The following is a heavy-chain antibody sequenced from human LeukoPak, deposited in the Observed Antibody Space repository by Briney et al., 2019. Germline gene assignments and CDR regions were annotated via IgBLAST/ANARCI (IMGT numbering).Heavy chain of an antibody. D-gene: IGHD5-12*01. J-gene: IGHJ6*02. CDR1: GGSISSYY. V-gene: IGHV4-59*01. Sequence: SETLSLTCTVSGGSISSYYWSWIRQPPGKGLEWVGDIYYSGSTNYNPSLKSRVTISVDTSQNQFSLKLRSVTAADTAVYYCARGSGYRGYDYYYGMDVWGQGTTVTVSS. CDR3: ARGSGYRGYDYYYGMDV. CDR2: IYYSGST.